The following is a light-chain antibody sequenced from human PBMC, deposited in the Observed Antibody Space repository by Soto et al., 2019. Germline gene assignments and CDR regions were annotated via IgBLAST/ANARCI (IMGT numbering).Light chain of an antibody. CDR3: QQYGSSPPYT. V-gene: IGKV3-20*01. CDR1: HSVSSSY. CDR2: GAT. Sequence: EIVLTQSPGTLSLSPGERATLSCRASHSVSSSYLAWYQQKPGQAPRLLIYGATSWATGIPDRFSDSGSGKDFTLTISRLEAEDFAVYYCQQYGSSPPYTFGQGTKLEIK. J-gene: IGKJ2*01.